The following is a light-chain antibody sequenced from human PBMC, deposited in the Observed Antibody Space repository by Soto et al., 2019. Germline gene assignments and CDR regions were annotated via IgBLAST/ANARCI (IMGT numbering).Light chain of an antibody. Sequence: DIQMTQSPSSLSASVGGSVTITCWASQSIATYLNWYQHKPGNAPKLLIYGASSLQSGVPSRFRGSGSGTDFSLTINSLQPEDFATYYCQQAYSTWTFGQGTKVEIK. CDR1: QSIATY. CDR3: QQAYSTWT. J-gene: IGKJ1*01. CDR2: GAS. V-gene: IGKV1-39*01.